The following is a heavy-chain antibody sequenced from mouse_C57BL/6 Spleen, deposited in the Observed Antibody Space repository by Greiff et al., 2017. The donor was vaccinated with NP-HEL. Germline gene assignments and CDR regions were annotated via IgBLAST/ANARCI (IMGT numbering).Heavy chain of an antibody. CDR2: IHPNSGST. J-gene: IGHJ3*01. CDR1: GYTFTSYW. Sequence: QVQLQQPGAELVKPGASVKLSCKASGYTFTSYWMHWVKQRPGQGLEWIGMIHPNSGSTNYNEKFKSKATLTVDKSSSTAYMQLSSLTSEDSAVYYCARCYYGSSHFADWGQGTLVTVSA. V-gene: IGHV1-64*01. CDR3: ARCYYGSSHFAD. D-gene: IGHD1-1*01.